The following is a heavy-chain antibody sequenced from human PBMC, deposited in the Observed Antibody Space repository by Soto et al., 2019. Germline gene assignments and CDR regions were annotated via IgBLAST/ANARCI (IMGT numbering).Heavy chain of an antibody. V-gene: IGHV3-23*01. Sequence: EVQLLESGGGLVQPGGSLRLSCAASGFTFSSYAMSWVRQAPGKGLEWVSAISGSGGSTYYADSVKGRFTISRDNAKNTLYLQMNNLRAEDTAVYYCAKGETTVTTYSYFQHWGQGTLVTVSS. D-gene: IGHD4-17*01. J-gene: IGHJ1*01. CDR1: GFTFSSYA. CDR3: AKGETTVTTYSYFQH. CDR2: ISGSGGST.